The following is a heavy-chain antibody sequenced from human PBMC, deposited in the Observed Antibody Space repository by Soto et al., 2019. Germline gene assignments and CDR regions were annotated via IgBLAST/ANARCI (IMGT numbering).Heavy chain of an antibody. CDR1: GFSVSNNY. V-gene: IGHV3-66*01. CDR2: ISTGGSA. D-gene: IGHD4-4*01. CDR3: ARSTYSSAWYLDN. Sequence: PGGSLRLSCAASGFSVSNNYMNWVRQAPGKGLEWVPVISTGGSAYYAGSVQGRFTLSRDNSKNTLYLQMNSLRADDTAVYYCARSTYSSAWYLDNWGQGALVTVSS. J-gene: IGHJ4*02.